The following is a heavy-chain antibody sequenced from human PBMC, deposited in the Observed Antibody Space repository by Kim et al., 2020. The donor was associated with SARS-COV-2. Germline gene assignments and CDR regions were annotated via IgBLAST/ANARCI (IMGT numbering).Heavy chain of an antibody. D-gene: IGHD6-6*01. CDR2: ISYDGSNK. CDR3: ARDLNTQLTYGMDV. V-gene: IGHV3-33*05. J-gene: IGHJ6*02. CDR1: GFTFSSYG. Sequence: GGSLRLSCAASGFTFSSYGMHWVRQAPGKGLEWVAVISYDGSNKYYTDSVKGRFTISRDNSKNTLYLQMNSLRADDTAVYYCARDLNTQLTYGMDVWGQGTTVTVSS.